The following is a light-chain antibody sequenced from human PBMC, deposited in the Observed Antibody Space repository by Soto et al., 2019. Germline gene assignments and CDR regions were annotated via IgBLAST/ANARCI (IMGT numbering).Light chain of an antibody. CDR3: QQYYLTPLS. J-gene: IGKJ4*01. Sequence: EIVLTQSPGTLSLSPGESVTLSCRASQTLSNSFIAWYQQKPGQAPRLLIYDTSSRATGVPDRYSASGSGTDVTLTISSLQADDVAVYYCQQYYLTPLSFGGGTKVDIK. V-gene: IGKV3-20*01. CDR2: DTS. CDR1: QTLSNSF.